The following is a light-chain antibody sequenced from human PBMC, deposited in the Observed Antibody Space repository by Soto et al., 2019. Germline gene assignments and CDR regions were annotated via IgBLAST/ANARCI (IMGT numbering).Light chain of an antibody. CDR3: QHRSSWPRS. Sequence: DIVLTQSPATLSLYPGDRATLSCRASQSVGTSLAWYKQQPGQAPRLLIHDAAYRASGIPERFSGSGSGTAFSLSISSLEPDDFAVYYCQHRSSWPRSFGRGTKVEV. CDR1: QSVGTS. V-gene: IGKV3-11*01. CDR2: DAA. J-gene: IGKJ1*01.